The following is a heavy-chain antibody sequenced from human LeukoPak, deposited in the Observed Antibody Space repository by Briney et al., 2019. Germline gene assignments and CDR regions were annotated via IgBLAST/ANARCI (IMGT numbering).Heavy chain of an antibody. CDR1: GFTFSSYA. CDR2: ISGSGGST. D-gene: IGHD6-13*01. V-gene: IGHV3-23*01. Sequence: GGSLRLSCAASGFTFSSYAMGWVRQAPGKGLEWVSAISGSGGSTYYADSVKGRFTISRDNSKNTLYLQMNSLRAEDTAVYYCARDAYIAAAGRGNAFDIWGQGTMVTVSS. J-gene: IGHJ3*02. CDR3: ARDAYIAAAGRGNAFDI.